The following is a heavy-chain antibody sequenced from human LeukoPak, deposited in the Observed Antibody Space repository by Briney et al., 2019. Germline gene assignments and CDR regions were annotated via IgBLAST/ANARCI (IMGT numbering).Heavy chain of an antibody. CDR3: ASSYSSSSFDY. D-gene: IGHD6-6*01. Sequence: SQTLSLTCAVSGGSISSGGYSWSWIRQPPGKGLEWIGHIYHSGSTYYNPSLKSRVTISVDRSKNQFSLKLSSVTAADTAVYYCASSYSSSSFDYWGQGTLVTVSS. V-gene: IGHV4-30-2*01. J-gene: IGHJ4*02. CDR2: IYHSGST. CDR1: GGSISSGGYS.